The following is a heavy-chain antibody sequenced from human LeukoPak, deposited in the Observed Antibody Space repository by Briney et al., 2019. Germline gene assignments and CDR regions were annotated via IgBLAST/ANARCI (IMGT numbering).Heavy chain of an antibody. CDR2: IYYSGST. Sequence: SETLSLTCTVSGGSIGSGSYYWGWIRQPPGKGLEWIGSIYYSGSTYYNPSLKSRVTISLDTSKNQFSLKLSSVTAADTAVYYCARREGSNWFYFDSWGQGTLVTVSS. CDR1: GGSIGSGSYY. V-gene: IGHV4-39*01. CDR3: ARREGSNWFYFDS. D-gene: IGHD5-24*01. J-gene: IGHJ4*02.